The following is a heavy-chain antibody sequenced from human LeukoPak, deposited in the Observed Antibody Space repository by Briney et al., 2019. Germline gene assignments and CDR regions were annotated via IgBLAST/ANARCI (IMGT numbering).Heavy chain of an antibody. V-gene: IGHV3-23*01. D-gene: IGHD1-1*01. CDR1: GFTFSIYA. CDR2: ISGSGGST. J-gene: IGHJ4*02. Sequence: GGSLRLSCAASGFTFSIYAMSWVRQAPGKGLEWVSAISGSGGSTHHADSVKGRFTISRDNSKNTLYLQMKSLRAEDTAIYYCARSETLGPTAAEHGYWGQGTLVTVSS. CDR3: ARSETLGPTAAEHGY.